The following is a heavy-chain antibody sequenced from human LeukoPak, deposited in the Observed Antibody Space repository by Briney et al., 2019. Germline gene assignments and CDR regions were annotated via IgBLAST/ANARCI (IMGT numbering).Heavy chain of an antibody. CDR2: ISAYNGNT. D-gene: IGHD2-2*02. V-gene: IGHV1-18*01. CDR3: ARDLGVPAAINWFDP. J-gene: IGHJ5*02. Sequence: ASVKVYCKASGYTFTSYGISWVRQAPGQGLEWMGWISAYNGNTNYAQKLQGRVTMTTDTSTSTAYMELRSLRSDDTAVYYCARDLGVPAAINWFDPWGQGTLVTVSS. CDR1: GYTFTSYG.